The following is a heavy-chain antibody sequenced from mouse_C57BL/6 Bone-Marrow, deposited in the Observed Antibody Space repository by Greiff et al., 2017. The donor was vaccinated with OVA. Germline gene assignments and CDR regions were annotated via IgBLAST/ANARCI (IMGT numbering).Heavy chain of an antibody. CDR1: GFTFSSYA. CDR2: ISDGGSYT. D-gene: IGHD2-4*01. J-gene: IGHJ4*01. V-gene: IGHV5-4*03. CDR3: ARGEDYDGRDY. Sequence: DVKLVESGGGLVKPGGSLKLSCAASGFTFSSYAMSWVRQTPEKRLEWVATISDGGSYTYYPDNVKGRFTISRDNAKNNLYLQMSHLKSEDTAMYYCARGEDYDGRDYWGQGTSVTVSS.